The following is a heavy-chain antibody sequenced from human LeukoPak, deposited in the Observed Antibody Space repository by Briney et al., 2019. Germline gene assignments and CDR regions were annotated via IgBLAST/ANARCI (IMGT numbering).Heavy chain of an antibody. CDR3: AKEGTDYGDYGFDY. V-gene: IGHV3-21*06. CDR2: ISSSSSYI. J-gene: IGHJ4*02. D-gene: IGHD4-17*01. CDR1: GFTFSSHS. Sequence: PGGSLRLSCAASGFTFSSHSMNWVRQAPGKGLEGCSSISSSSSYIYYADSVKGRCTISTDNAKDSRYLEMTSLRAEDTAVYYCAKEGTDYGDYGFDYWGQGTLVTVSS.